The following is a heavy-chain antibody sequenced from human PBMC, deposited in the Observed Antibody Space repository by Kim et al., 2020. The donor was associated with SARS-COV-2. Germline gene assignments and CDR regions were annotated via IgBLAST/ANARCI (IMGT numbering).Heavy chain of an antibody. CDR2: IMGRGGST. V-gene: IGHV3-23*01. CDR1: GFTFNTND. Sequence: GGSLRLSCVASGFTFNTNDMTWVRQAPGKGLEWVATIMGRGGSTYHADSVRGRFIVSRDISKNTLYLQMNSLRVEDTAMYYCARNGGWYDSWGQGLLVAVSS. CDR3: ARNGGWYDS. D-gene: IGHD4-17*01. J-gene: IGHJ5*01.